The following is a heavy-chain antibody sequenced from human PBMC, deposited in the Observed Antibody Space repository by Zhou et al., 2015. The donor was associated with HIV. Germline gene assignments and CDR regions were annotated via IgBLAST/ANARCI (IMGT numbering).Heavy chain of an antibody. J-gene: IGHJ6*03. CDR1: GGTFSSYA. CDR2: IIPIFGTA. V-gene: IGHV1-69*01. D-gene: IGHD2-2*01. CDR3: ARGYQYRVVPAAMNYYYMDV. Sequence: QVQLVQSGAEVKKPGSSVKVSCKASGGTFSSYAISWVRQAPGQGLEWMGGIIPIFGTANYAQKFQGRVTITADESTSTAYMELSSLRSEDTAVYYCARGYQYRVVPAAMNYYYMDVWGKGTTVTVSS.